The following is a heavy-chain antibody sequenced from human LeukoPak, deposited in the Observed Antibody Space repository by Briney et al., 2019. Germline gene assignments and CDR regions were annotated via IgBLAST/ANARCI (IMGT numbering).Heavy chain of an antibody. CDR3: ASSHSSGDWFDP. CDR1: GGSISGYY. J-gene: IGHJ5*02. CDR2: IYYSGST. Sequence: PSETLSLTCTVSGGSISGYYWSWIRQPPGKGLEWIGYIYYSGSTNYNPSLKSRVTISVDTSKNQFSLKLSSVTAADTAVYYCASSHSSGDWFDPWGQGTLVTVSS. D-gene: IGHD6-25*01. V-gene: IGHV4-59*01.